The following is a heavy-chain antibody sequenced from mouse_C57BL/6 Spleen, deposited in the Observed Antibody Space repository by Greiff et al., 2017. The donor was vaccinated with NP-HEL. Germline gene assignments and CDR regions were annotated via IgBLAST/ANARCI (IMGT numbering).Heavy chain of an antibody. CDR3: ARGDGYFGAWFAY. Sequence: QVQLQQPGAELVRPGSSVKLSCKASGYTFTSYWMHWVKQRPIQGLEWIGNIDPSDSETPYNQQFKDKATLTVDKSSSTAYMQLSSLTSEDSAVYDCARGDGYFGAWFAYWGQGTLVTVSA. J-gene: IGHJ3*01. D-gene: IGHD2-3*01. CDR2: IDPSDSET. CDR1: GYTFTSYW. V-gene: IGHV1-52*01.